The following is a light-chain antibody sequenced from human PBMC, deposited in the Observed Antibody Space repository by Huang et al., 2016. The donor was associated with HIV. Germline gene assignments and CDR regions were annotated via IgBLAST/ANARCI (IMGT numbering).Light chain of an antibody. Sequence: DIVMTQSPDSVAVSLCERATINCKSSQSVLKSSNNKNYLAWDQQKPGQPPKLLIYWEATRESGVPDRFSGSGSGTDFTLTISSLQAEDVAVYYRQQYHSIPLSFGGGTKVEIK. CDR2: WEA. J-gene: IGKJ4*01. V-gene: IGKV4-1*01. CDR3: QQYHSIPLS. CDR1: QSVLKSSNNKNY.